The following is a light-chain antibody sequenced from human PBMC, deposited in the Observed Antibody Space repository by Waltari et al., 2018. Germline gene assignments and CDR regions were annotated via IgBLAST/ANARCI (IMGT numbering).Light chain of an antibody. CDR2: GAS. CDR3: QQYHESPPIT. J-gene: IGKJ3*01. Sequence: EIVMTQSPATLSVSPGERATLSCRASQSISSQLAWYQQKPGQAPRLLIYGASTRATGIPARFSGSGSGTEFTLTISSLQSEDFAVYLCQQYHESPPITFGPGTKVDIK. CDR1: QSISSQ. V-gene: IGKV3-15*01.